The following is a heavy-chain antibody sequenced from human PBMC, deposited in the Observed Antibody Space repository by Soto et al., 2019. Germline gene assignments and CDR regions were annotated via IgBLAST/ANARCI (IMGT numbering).Heavy chain of an antibody. Sequence: QVQLVESGGGVVQPGRSLRLSCAASRFTFSYYAMHWIRQAPGKGLEGMAVILSDGSKQYYAESVKGRFTISRDNSKSTLSLKMNSLRVENTAVYYWVGPTQVAGPDAFDMWAKGTMVTFSS. V-gene: IGHV3-30-3*01. CDR3: VGPTQVAGPDAFDM. CDR1: RFTFSYYA. CDR2: ILSDGSKQ. J-gene: IGHJ3*02. D-gene: IGHD6-19*01.